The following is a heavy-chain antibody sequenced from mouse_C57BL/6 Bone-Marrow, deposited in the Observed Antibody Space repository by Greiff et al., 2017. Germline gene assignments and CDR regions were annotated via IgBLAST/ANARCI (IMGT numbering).Heavy chain of an antibody. Sequence: VQLQQSGAELVKPGASVKLSCTASGFNIKDYYMHWVKQRTEQGLEWIGRIDPEDGATKYAPKFQGKATITADTSSNTAYLQLSSLTSEDTAVDYCARSLWTTVVNFDVWGTGTTVTVSS. CDR2: IDPEDGAT. CDR3: ARSLWTTVVNFDV. CDR1: GFNIKDYY. J-gene: IGHJ1*03. D-gene: IGHD1-1*01. V-gene: IGHV14-2*01.